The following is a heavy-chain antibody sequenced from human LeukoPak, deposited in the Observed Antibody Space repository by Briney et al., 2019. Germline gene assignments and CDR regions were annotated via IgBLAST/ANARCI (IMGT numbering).Heavy chain of an antibody. Sequence: SQTLSLTCAISGDSVSTNSAAWNWMRQSPSRGLEWLGRTYYLSKWYNEYATSVKSRITINPDTSRNHFSLQLNSVSPEDTAVYYRARWQHGPRYFDYWGQGTLVSVSS. J-gene: IGHJ4*02. V-gene: IGHV6-1*01. CDR1: GDSVSTNSAA. CDR2: TYYLSKWYN. CDR3: ARWQHGPRYFDY. D-gene: IGHD5-24*01.